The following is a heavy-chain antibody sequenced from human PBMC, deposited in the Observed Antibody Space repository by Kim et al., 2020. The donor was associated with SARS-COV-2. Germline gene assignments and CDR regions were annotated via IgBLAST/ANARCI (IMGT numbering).Heavy chain of an antibody. Sequence: VGSLRLSCSASGFTFSSYAMHWVRQAPGKRLEYVSAISSNGGSTYYADSVKGRFTISRDNSKNTLYLQMGSLRAEDTAVYYCVKVIAVAGSRGYFDFWGQGTLVTVSS. V-gene: IGHV3-64D*09. CDR2: ISSNGGST. CDR1: GFTFSSYA. J-gene: IGHJ4*02. D-gene: IGHD6-19*01. CDR3: VKVIAVAGSRGYFDF.